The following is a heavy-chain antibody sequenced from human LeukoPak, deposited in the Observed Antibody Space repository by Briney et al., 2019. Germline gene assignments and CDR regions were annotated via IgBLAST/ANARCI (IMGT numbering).Heavy chain of an antibody. CDR1: GLTVSSNY. D-gene: IGHD5-24*01. J-gene: IGHJ4*02. Sequence: GGSLRLSCVASGLTVSSNYMSWVRQAPGKGLEWVSVIYSGGTIYYADSAKGRFTISRDNSKNTLYLQMNSLRTDDTAVYYCARERGRATVYFDYWGQGTLVTVSS. CDR3: ARERGRATVYFDY. CDR2: IYSGGTI. V-gene: IGHV3-53*01.